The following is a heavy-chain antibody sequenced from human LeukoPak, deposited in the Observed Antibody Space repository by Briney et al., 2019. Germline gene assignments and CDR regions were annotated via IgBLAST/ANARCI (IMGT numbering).Heavy chain of an antibody. CDR1: GGSISSYY. D-gene: IGHD4-17*01. CDR2: IYYSGST. V-gene: IGHV4-59*01. J-gene: IGHJ4*02. CDR3: AGRGLLRDY. Sequence: SETLSLTCTVSGGSISSYYWSWIRQPPGKGLEWIGYIYYSGSTNYNPSLKSRVTISVDTSKNQFSLKLSPVTAADTAFYYCAGRGLLRDYRGQGTLVTVSP.